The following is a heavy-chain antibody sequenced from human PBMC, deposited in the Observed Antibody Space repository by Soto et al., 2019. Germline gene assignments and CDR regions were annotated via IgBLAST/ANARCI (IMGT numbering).Heavy chain of an antibody. Sequence: SETLSLTFAVSGGSISSGGYSWSWIRQPPGKGLEWIGSIYYSGSTFYNPSLKSRVTVSVDTSKNQFSLKLSSVTAADTAVYYCARHPSNFWFDPWGQGTLVTVS. V-gene: IGHV4-30-2*03. CDR2: IYYSGST. D-gene: IGHD4-4*01. CDR3: ARHPSNFWFDP. J-gene: IGHJ5*02. CDR1: GGSISSGGYS.